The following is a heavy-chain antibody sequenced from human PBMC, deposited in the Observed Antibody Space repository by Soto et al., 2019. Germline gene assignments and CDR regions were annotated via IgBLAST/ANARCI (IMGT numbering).Heavy chain of an antibody. CDR3: ASLSGYDYPHYYYYGMDV. Sequence: PSETLSLTCTVCGGSVSSGSYYWSWIRQPPGKGLEWIGYIYYSGSTNYNPSLKSRVTISVDTSKNQFSLKLSSVTAADTAVYYCASLSGYDYPHYYYYGMDVWGQGTTVTVS. D-gene: IGHD5-12*01. CDR1: GGSVSSGSYY. CDR2: IYYSGST. J-gene: IGHJ6*02. V-gene: IGHV4-61*01.